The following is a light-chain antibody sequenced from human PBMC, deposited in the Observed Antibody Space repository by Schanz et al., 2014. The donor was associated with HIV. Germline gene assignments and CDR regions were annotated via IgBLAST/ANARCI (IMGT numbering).Light chain of an antibody. CDR1: STDVGTYNL. CDR3: QSYDTSLSVWV. V-gene: IGLV2-23*01. CDR2: EDS. J-gene: IGLJ3*02. Sequence: QSALTQPASVSGSPGQSITISCTGTSTDVGTYNLVSWYQQHPGTAPKVIIYEDSKRSSGISHRFSGSKSGNMASLTISGLQAEDEADYYCQSYDTSLSVWVFGGGTKLTVL.